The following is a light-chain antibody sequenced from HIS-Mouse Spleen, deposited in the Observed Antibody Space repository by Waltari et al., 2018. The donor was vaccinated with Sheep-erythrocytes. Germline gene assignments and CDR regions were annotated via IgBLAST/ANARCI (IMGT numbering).Light chain of an antibody. CDR2: QDS. CDR3: QAWDSSTYV. Sequence: SYELTQPPSVSVSPGQTASITCSGDKLGDKYACWYQRKPGQSPVLVIYQDSKRPSGIPGRFSGSNSGNTATLTISGTQAMDEDDYYCQAWDSSTYVFGTGTKVTV. CDR1: KLGDKY. V-gene: IGLV3-1*01. J-gene: IGLJ1*01.